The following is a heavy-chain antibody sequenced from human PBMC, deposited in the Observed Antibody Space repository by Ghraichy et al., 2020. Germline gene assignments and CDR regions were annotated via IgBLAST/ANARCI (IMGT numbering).Heavy chain of an antibody. D-gene: IGHD5-24*01. CDR2: IIPIFGTA. J-gene: IGHJ4*02. V-gene: IGHV1-69*13. CDR3: ASPQRDGYNYDLTD. CDR1: GGTFSSYA. Sequence: SVKVSCKASGGTFSSYAISWVRQAPGQGLEWMGGIIPIFGTANYAQKFQGRVTITADESTSTAYMELSSLRSEDTAVYYCASPQRDGYNYDLTDWGQGTLVTVSS.